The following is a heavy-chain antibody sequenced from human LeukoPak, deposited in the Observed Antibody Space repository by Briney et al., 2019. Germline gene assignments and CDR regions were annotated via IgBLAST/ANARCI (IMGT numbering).Heavy chain of an antibody. CDR1: GYSISSGYY. CDR2: IYHSGST. Sequence: SETLSLTCAVSGYSISSGYYWGRILQPPGKGLEWIGGIYHSGSTYYNPSLKSRVTISVDTSKNQFSLKLSSVTAADTAVYYCARDREKSFFDYWGQGTLVTVSS. V-gene: IGHV4-38-2*02. J-gene: IGHJ4*02. CDR3: ARDREKSFFDY.